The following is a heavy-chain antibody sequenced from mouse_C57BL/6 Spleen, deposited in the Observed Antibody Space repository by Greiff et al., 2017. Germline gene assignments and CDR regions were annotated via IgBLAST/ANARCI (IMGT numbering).Heavy chain of an antibody. D-gene: IGHD2-4*01. CDR1: GFTFSDFY. CDR2: SRNKANDYTT. CDR3: ARDYDYAMDY. V-gene: IGHV7-1*01. Sequence: EVKLVESGGGLVQSGRSLRLSCATSGFTFSDFYMEWVLQAPGKGLEWIAASRNKANDYTTEYSASVKGRFIVSRDTSQSILYLQMNALRAEDTAIYYCARDYDYAMDYWGQGTSVTVSS. J-gene: IGHJ4*01.